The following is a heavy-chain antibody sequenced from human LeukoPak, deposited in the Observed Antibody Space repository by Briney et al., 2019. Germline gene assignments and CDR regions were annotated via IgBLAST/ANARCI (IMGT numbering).Heavy chain of an antibody. V-gene: IGHV3-30*04. CDR1: GFTFSSYA. D-gene: IGHD2-15*01. Sequence: GGSLRLSCAASGFTFSSYAMHWVRQAPGKGLEWVSLISYDGSNKYYADSVQGRFTISRDNSKSTLCLQMNSLRAEDTAVYYCAKQLGYCSDGSCYFPYWGQGTLVTVSS. J-gene: IGHJ4*02. CDR2: ISYDGSNK. CDR3: AKQLGYCSDGSCYFPY.